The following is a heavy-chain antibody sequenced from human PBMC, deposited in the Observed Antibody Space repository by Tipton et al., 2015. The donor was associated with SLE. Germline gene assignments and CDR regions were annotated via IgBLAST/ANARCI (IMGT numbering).Heavy chain of an antibody. CDR2: IYYSGCT. V-gene: IGHV4-59*01. CDR1: GGSISSYY. Sequence: TLSLTCTASGGSISSYYWSWIRQPPGKGLEWIGHIYYSGCTNYNPSLKSRVTISVDTSKNQFSLKLNPVTAADTAMYFCARSPGRLRSMDYWGQGTLVTVSS. D-gene: IGHD3-3*01. J-gene: IGHJ4*02. CDR3: ARSPGRLRSMDY.